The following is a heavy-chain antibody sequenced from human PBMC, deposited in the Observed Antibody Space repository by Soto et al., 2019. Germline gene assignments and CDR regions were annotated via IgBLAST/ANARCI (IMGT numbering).Heavy chain of an antibody. CDR2: IYHDGST. D-gene: IGHD5-18*01. CDR1: GGAISSSTW. Sequence: SETLSLTCAVSGGAISSSTWWSWVCQPPGKGLEWIGEIYHDGSTNYNPSLKSRVTVSLDKSKNHFSLKLSSVTAADTAVYYCARAYSYGLFDSWGQGTLVTVSS. CDR3: ARAYSYGLFDS. J-gene: IGHJ4*02. V-gene: IGHV4-4*02.